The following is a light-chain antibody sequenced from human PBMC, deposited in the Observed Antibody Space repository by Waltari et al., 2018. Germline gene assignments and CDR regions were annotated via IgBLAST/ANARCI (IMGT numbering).Light chain of an antibody. CDR1: SANIGAGFH. CDR2: GNS. CDR3: QSYDSSLSGWV. V-gene: IGLV1-40*01. Sequence: QSVLTQPPSVSGAPGQRVTISCTGRSANIGAGFHVHWYQQVPGTAPKLFISGNSDRPSGVPDRVSASKSGTSASLAITGLQAEDEADYYCQSYDSSLSGWVFGGGTKLTVL. J-gene: IGLJ3*02.